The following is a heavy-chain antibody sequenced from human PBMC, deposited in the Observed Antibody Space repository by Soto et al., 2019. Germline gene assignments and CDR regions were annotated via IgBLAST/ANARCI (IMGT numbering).Heavy chain of an antibody. CDR2: IYWDDDK. D-gene: IGHD6-13*01. Sequence: QITLKESGPTLVKPTQTLTLTCTFSGFSLTTSGVGVGWIRQPQGQALEWLAVIYWDDDKRYSPSLKSRLTITKDTSKNQVVLTMTNMDPVDTATYYYAHRRPFSSNWDGGWFDPWGQGTLVTVSS. CDR1: GFSLTTSGVG. V-gene: IGHV2-5*02. J-gene: IGHJ5*02. CDR3: AHRRPFSSNWDGGWFDP.